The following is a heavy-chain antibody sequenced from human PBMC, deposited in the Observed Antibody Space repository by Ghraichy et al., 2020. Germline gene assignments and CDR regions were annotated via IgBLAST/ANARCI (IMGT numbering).Heavy chain of an antibody. CDR1: GGSISSSSYY. Sequence: SETLSLTCTVSGGSISSSSYYWGWIRQPPGKGLEWIGSIYYSGSTYYNPSLKSRVTISVDTSKNQFSLKLSSVTAADTAVYYCARHYYDSSGYYWGDDAFDIWGQGTMVTVSS. CDR3: ARHYYDSSGYYWGDDAFDI. CDR2: IYYSGST. D-gene: IGHD3-22*01. V-gene: IGHV4-39*01. J-gene: IGHJ3*02.